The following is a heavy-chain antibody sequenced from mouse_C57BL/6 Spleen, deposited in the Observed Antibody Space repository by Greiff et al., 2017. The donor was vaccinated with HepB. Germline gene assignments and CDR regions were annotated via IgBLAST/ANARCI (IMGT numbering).Heavy chain of an antibody. CDR3: ARGATGSYFDY. CDR1: GYTFTSYW. V-gene: IGHV1-50*01. Sequence: VQLQQPGAELVKPGASVKLSCKASGYTFTSYWMQWVKQRPGQGLEWIGEIDPSDSYNNYNQQFKGKATLTVDTSSSTAYMQLSSLTSEDSAVYYCARGATGSYFDYWGQGTTLTVAS. D-gene: IGHD4-1*01. CDR2: IDPSDSYN. J-gene: IGHJ2*01.